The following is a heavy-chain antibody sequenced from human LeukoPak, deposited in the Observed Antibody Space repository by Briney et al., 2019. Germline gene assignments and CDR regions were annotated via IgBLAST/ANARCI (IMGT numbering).Heavy chain of an antibody. Sequence: GRSLRLSCAASGFTFDDYAMHWVRQAPGKGLEWVSGISWNSGSIGYADSVKGRFTISRDNAKNSLYLQMNSLRAEDMALYYCARSTRFLEWPDFDYWGQGTLVTVSS. CDR1: GFTFDDYA. V-gene: IGHV3-9*03. CDR2: ISWNSGSI. CDR3: ARSTRFLEWPDFDY. D-gene: IGHD3-3*01. J-gene: IGHJ4*02.